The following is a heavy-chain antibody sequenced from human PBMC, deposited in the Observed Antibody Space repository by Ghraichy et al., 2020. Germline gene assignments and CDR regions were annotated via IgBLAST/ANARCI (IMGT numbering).Heavy chain of an antibody. CDR3: ARDGYSSGWYVIDY. CDR2: IKQDGSEK. V-gene: IGHV3-7*03. Sequence: GESLNISCAASGSTFSSYWMSWVRQAPGKGLEWVANIKQDGSEKYYVDSVKGRFTISRDNAKNSLYLQMNSLRAEDTAVYYCARDGYSSGWYVIDYWGQGTLVTVSS. CDR1: GSTFSSYW. D-gene: IGHD6-19*01. J-gene: IGHJ4*02.